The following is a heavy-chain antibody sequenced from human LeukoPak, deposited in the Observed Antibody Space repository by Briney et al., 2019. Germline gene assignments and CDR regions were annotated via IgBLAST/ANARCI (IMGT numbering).Heavy chain of an antibody. CDR1: GFTFDDYG. D-gene: IGHD6-19*01. J-gene: IGHJ5*02. V-gene: IGHV3-20*01. Sequence: GGSLRLSCAASGFTFDDYGMSWVRQAPGKGLEWVSGINWNGGSTGYADSVKGRFTISRDNAKNSLYLQMNSLRAEDTALYHCARETPSSYSSGWGKSRWFDPWGQGTLVTVSS. CDR2: INWNGGST. CDR3: ARETPSSYSSGWGKSRWFDP.